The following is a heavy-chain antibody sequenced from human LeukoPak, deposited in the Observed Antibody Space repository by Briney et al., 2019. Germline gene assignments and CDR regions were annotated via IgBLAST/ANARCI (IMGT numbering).Heavy chain of an antibody. CDR2: IYYSGST. Sequence: SETLSLTCTVSGGSISSYYWSWIRQPPGKGLEWIGYIYYSGSTNYNPSLKSRVTISVDTSKNQFSLKLSSVTAADTAVYYCATHPGRRSPSFDYWGQGTLVTVSS. V-gene: IGHV4-59*12. CDR1: GGSISSYY. CDR3: ATHPGRRSPSFDY. J-gene: IGHJ4*02.